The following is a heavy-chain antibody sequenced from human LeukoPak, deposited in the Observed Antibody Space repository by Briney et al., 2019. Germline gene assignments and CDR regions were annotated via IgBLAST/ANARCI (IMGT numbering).Heavy chain of an antibody. CDR3: ARAQFGINWFDP. Sequence: ASVKVSCKATGGTFSNYAISWVRQAPGQGLEWMGGIIPIFGTANYAQKFQGRVTITTDESTSTAYMELSSLRSEDTAVYYCARAQFGINWFDPWGQGTLVTVSS. CDR2: IIPIFGTA. D-gene: IGHD5-24*01. V-gene: IGHV1-69*05. CDR1: GGTFSNYA. J-gene: IGHJ5*02.